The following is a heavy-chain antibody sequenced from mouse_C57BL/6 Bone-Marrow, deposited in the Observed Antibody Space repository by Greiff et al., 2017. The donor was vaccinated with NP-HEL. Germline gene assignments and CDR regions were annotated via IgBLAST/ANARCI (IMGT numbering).Heavy chain of an antibody. Sequence: QVQLQQPGAELVKPGASVKLSCKASGYTFTSYWMHWVKQRPGQGLEWIGMIHPNSGSTNYNEKFKSKATLTVAKSSSTAYMQLDSQTSEDSAVYYCARYYDPWYFDVWGTGTTVTVSS. CDR3: ARYYDPWYFDV. CDR1: GYTFTSYW. J-gene: IGHJ1*03. CDR2: IHPNSGST. V-gene: IGHV1-64*01. D-gene: IGHD2-4*01.